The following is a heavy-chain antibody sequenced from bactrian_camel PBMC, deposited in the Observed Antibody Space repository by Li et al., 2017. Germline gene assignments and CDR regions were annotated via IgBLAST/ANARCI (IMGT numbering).Heavy chain of an antibody. CDR1: GFTTRDRR. CDR2: ISLDGMT. J-gene: IGHJ4*01. CDR3: GPANCRSCYPRN. V-gene: IGHV3S67*01. Sequence: DVQLVESGGGSVQAGGSLRLSCTMSGFTTRDRRVEWLRQAPGRECEPVSTISLDGMTFYGDATKGRFTISQDNAKNTVYLQMNSLRSGDTAQYYCGPANCRSCYPRNRGLGTQVIVS.